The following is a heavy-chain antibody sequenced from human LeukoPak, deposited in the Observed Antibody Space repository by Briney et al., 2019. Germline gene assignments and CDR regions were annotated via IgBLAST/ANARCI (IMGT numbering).Heavy chain of an antibody. V-gene: IGHV3-11*04. CDR3: ARGAFMITFGGVIVTLDY. Sequence: KASETLSLTCTVSGGSISSGDYYWSWIRQPPGKGLEWVSYISSSGSTIYYADSVKGRFTISRDNAKNSLYLQMNSLRAEDTAVYYCARGAFMITFGGVIVTLDYWGQGTLVTVSS. J-gene: IGHJ4*02. D-gene: IGHD3-16*02. CDR1: GGSISSGDYY. CDR2: ISSSGSTI.